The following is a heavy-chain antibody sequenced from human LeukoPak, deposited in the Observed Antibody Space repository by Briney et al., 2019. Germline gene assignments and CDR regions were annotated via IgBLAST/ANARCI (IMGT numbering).Heavy chain of an antibody. CDR1: GFTFSTYA. CDR2: ISASGDGT. D-gene: IGHD1-26*01. J-gene: IGHJ5*02. Sequence: GGSLRLSCAASGFTFSTYAMTWVRQAPGKGLEWVSAISASGDGTHYADSVKGRFTISRDNSKNTLYLQMKSLRAEDTALYYCAKGSGTTYRYNWFDPWGQGALVTVSS. V-gene: IGHV3-23*01. CDR3: AKGSGTTYRYNWFDP.